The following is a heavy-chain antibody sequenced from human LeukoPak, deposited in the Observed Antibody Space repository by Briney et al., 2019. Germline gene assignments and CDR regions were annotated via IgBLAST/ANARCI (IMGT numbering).Heavy chain of an antibody. CDR3: ARKGSYGDYSGY. CDR2: INSDGSST. Sequence: GGSLRLSCAAFGFTFSSYWMHWVRQAPGKGLVCVSRINSDGSSTSYADSVKGRFTISRDNAKNTLYLQMNSLRAEDTAVYYCARKGSYGDYSGYWGQGTLVTVSS. J-gene: IGHJ4*02. D-gene: IGHD4-17*01. V-gene: IGHV3-74*01. CDR1: GFTFSSYW.